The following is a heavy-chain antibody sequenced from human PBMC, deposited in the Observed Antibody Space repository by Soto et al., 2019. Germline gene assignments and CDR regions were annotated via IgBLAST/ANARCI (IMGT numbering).Heavy chain of an antibody. CDR3: AKSGGSYHYYYGMDV. D-gene: IGHD3-16*01. CDR2: ISGSGGST. CDR1: GFTFSSYA. Sequence: GGSLRLSCAASGFTFSSYAMSWVRQAPGKGLEWVSAISGSGGSTYYADSVKGRFTISRDNSKNTLYLQMNSLRAEDTAVYYCAKSGGSYHYYYGMDVWGQGTTVTAP. J-gene: IGHJ6*02. V-gene: IGHV3-23*01.